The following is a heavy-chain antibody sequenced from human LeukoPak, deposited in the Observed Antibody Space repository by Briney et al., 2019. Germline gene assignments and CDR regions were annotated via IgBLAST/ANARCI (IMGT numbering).Heavy chain of an antibody. J-gene: IGHJ4*02. CDR3: MVTAIEDFDY. CDR2: ISYDGSNK. CDR1: GFTFSSYA. D-gene: IGHD2-21*02. V-gene: IGHV3-30-3*01. Sequence: GRSLRLSCAASGFTFSSYAMHWVRQAPGKGLEWVAVISYDGSNKYYADSVKGRFTISRDNSKNTLYLQMNSLRAEDTAVYYCMVTAIEDFDYRGQGTLVTVSS.